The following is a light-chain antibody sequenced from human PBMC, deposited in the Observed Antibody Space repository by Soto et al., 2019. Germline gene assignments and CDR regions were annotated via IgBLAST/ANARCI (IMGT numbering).Light chain of an antibody. CDR1: QRTSGW. Sequence: DIQMTQSPSTLSASVGDRVTITCRASQRTSGWLAWYQQKPGKVPKLLIYGASSLQTGVPSRFSGSGSGTEFIFTISSLQPEDFATYYCQQYHSSPTWTFGQGTKVDIK. CDR2: GAS. J-gene: IGKJ1*01. V-gene: IGKV1-5*01. CDR3: QQYHSSPTWT.